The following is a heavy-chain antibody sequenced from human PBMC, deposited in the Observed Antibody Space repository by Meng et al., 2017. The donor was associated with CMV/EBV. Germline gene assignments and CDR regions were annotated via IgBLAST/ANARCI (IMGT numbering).Heavy chain of an antibody. J-gene: IGHJ4*02. V-gene: IGHV4-38-2*02. D-gene: IGHD2-2*01. CDR1: GYSIGSGYY. Sequence: SETLSPTCTVSGYSIGSGYYWGWIRQPPGEGLEWIGGISHSGSTYYNPSLKSRVTISVDTSKNQSSRKLSSVTAADPAVYYCASEWGGIVVVPAAMGIDYWGQGTLVTVSS. CDR2: ISHSGST. CDR3: ASEWGGIVVVPAAMGIDY.